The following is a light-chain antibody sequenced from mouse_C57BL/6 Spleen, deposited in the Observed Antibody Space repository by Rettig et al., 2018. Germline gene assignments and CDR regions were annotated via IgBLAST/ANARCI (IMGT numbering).Light chain of an antibody. CDR1: SRVSY. Sequence: QIVLTQSPAIMSASPGEKVTITCSASSRVSYMHWFQQKPGTSPKLWLYSTSNLASGVPARFSGSGSGTSYSLTISRMEAEDAATYYCQQRSSCPFTFGSGTKLEIK. J-gene: IGKJ4*01. CDR2: STS. V-gene: IGKV4-57*01. CDR3: QQRSSCPFT.